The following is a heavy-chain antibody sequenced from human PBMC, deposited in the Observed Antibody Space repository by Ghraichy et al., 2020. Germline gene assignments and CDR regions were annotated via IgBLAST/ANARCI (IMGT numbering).Heavy chain of an antibody. J-gene: IGHJ6*02. CDR3: ARDDYDFWSGYYLRGWYYYYGMDV. Sequence: GGSLRLSCAASGFTFSSYWMSWVRQAPGKGLEWVANIKQDGSEKYYVDSVKGRFTISRDNAKNSLYLQMNSLRAEDTAVYYCARDDYDFWSGYYLRGWYYYYGMDVWGQGTTVTVSS. V-gene: IGHV3-7*01. CDR1: GFTFSSYW. D-gene: IGHD3-3*01. CDR2: IKQDGSEK.